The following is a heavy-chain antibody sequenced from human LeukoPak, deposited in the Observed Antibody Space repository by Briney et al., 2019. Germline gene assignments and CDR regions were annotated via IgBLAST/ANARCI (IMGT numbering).Heavy chain of an antibody. V-gene: IGHV3-48*02. Sequence: PGGSLRLSCAVSGFTFSSDAMSWVRQAPGKGLEWVSYISNGGGTIYYADSVRGRSTISRDNAKNSVYLQMDSPRDEDTAVYYCARDYGSHGEYFDYWGQGALVTVSS. J-gene: IGHJ4*02. D-gene: IGHD3-10*01. CDR1: GFTFSSDA. CDR3: ARDYGSHGEYFDY. CDR2: ISNGGGTI.